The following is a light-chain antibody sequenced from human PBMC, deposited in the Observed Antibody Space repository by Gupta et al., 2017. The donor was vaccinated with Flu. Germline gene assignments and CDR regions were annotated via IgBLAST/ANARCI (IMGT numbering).Light chain of an antibody. Sequence: MTQSPSSLSASVGDRVTITCRASQSISSYLNWYQQKPGKAPKLLIYAASSLQSGVPSRFSGSGSGTDFTLTISSLQPEDFATYYCQQSYSTPMYTFGQGTKPEI. V-gene: IGKV1-39*01. CDR3: QQSYSTPMYT. CDR2: AAS. J-gene: IGKJ2*01. CDR1: QSISSY.